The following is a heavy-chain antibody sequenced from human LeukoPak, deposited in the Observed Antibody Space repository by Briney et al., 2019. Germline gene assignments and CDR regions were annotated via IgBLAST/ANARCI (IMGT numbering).Heavy chain of an antibody. CDR2: VFYRGTT. V-gene: IGHV4-39*01. CDR1: GGSIGSGTHY. Sequence: PSETLSLTCTVSGGSIGSGTHYWGWVRQPPGKGLEWIGSVFYRGTTFYSPSLKSRVTVSIDTSKNQFSLKLNSVTAADTAVYYCERHDYDLLTGYNINWFDPWGQGTLVTVSS. J-gene: IGHJ5*02. CDR3: ERHDYDLLTGYNINWFDP. D-gene: IGHD3-9*01.